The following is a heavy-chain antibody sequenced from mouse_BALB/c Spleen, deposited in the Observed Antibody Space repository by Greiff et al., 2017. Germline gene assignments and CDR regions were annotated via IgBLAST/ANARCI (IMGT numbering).Heavy chain of an antibody. Sequence: VQLKQSGAELVRPGALVKLSCKASGFNIKDYYMHWVKQRPEQGLEWIGWIDPENGNTIYDPKFQGKASITADTSSNTAYLQLSSLTSEDTAVYYCARWGTTVDYWGQGTTLTVSS. CDR2: IDPENGNT. J-gene: IGHJ2*01. CDR3: ARWGTTVDY. V-gene: IGHV14-1*02. CDR1: GFNIKDYY. D-gene: IGHD1-1*01.